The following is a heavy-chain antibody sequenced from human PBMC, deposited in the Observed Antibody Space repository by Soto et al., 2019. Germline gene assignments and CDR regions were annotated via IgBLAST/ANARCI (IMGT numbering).Heavy chain of an antibody. CDR2: IFYTGTT. CDR3: ARLVVVAPVANA. J-gene: IGHJ5*02. V-gene: IGHV4-39*02. D-gene: IGHD2-2*01. Sequence: SETLSLTCSVSGSSISYNSYYWGWIRQPPGKGLEWVGGIFYTGTTYYSPSLKDRVTISVDTSKNSFSLNLTSVTAADTAVYFCARLVVVAPVANAWGQGTLVTVSS. CDR1: GSSISYNSYY.